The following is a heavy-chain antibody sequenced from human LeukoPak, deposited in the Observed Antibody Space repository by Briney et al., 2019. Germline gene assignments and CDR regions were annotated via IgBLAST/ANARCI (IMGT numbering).Heavy chain of an antibody. D-gene: IGHD2-8*01. J-gene: IGHJ4*02. CDR2: ISGSGGST. CDR1: GFTFSSYA. V-gene: IGHV3-23*01. CDR3: AKGRVMGWVMVPTPRPDFDY. Sequence: GGSLRLSCAASGFTFSSYAMSWVRQAPGKGLEWVSAISGSGGSTYYADSVKGRFTTSRDNSKNTLYLQMNSLRAEDTAVYYCAKGRVMGWVMVPTPRPDFDYWGQGTLVTVSS.